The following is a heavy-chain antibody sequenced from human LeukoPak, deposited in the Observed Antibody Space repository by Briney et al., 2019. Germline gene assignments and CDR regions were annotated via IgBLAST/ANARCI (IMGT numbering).Heavy chain of an antibody. J-gene: IGHJ4*02. CDR2: INSAGSST. Sequence: GGSLRLSCAASGFTFSNYWMHWVRQAPGKGLVWVSRINSAGSSTSYADSVKGRFTISRDNAKNTLYLQMNSLRAEDTAVYYCAVPPPPGFSYGENLFDYWGQGTLVTVSS. CDR3: AVPPPPGFSYGENLFDY. V-gene: IGHV3-74*01. CDR1: GFTFSNYW. D-gene: IGHD5-18*01.